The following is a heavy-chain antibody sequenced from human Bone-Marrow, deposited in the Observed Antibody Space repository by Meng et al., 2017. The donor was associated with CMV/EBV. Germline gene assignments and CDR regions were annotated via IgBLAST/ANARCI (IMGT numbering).Heavy chain of an antibody. Sequence: GGSLRPSCEVSGFTFSSYWFSWVRQAPEKGLEWVANINPDGSEKYYLDSVKGRFTIFRDNAKNSLYLQVNSLRVEDTAVYYCATDTARVRGYWGQGTLVTVSS. CDR1: GFTFSSYW. V-gene: IGHV3-7*04. J-gene: IGHJ4*02. D-gene: IGHD3-10*01. CDR3: ATDTARVRGY. CDR2: INPDGSEK.